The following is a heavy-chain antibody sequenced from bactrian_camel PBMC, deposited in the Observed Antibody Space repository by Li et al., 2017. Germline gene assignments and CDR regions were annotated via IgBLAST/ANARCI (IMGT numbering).Heavy chain of an antibody. CDR2: VNVRGTP. Sequence: HVQLVESGGGSVQPGESLKLSCVASESTSKTSRMAWWRQVPGKDRELLTVVNVRGTPYYADSIKRRFTISRDNGGNTAHLQMNSLQAADTAKYYCAAGPTRNGYCSTLARPPYWGRGTQVTVS. CDR3: AAGPTRNGYCSTLARPPY. D-gene: IGHD3*01. J-gene: IGHJ4*01. V-gene: IGHV3S53*01. CDR1: ESTSKTSR.